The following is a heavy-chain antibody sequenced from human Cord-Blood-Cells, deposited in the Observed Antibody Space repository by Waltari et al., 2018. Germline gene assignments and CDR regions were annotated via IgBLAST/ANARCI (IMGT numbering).Heavy chain of an antibody. J-gene: IGHJ5*02. V-gene: IGHV4-39*01. Sequence: QLQLQESGPGLVKPSETLSLTCTVPGGSISSSSYYWGWIRQPPGKGLEWIGSIYYSGSTYYNPSLKSRVTISVDTSKNQFSLKLSSVTAADTAVYYCASEYSSSSNWFDPWGQGTLVTVSS. D-gene: IGHD6-6*01. CDR2: IYYSGST. CDR1: GGSISSSSYY. CDR3: ASEYSSSSNWFDP.